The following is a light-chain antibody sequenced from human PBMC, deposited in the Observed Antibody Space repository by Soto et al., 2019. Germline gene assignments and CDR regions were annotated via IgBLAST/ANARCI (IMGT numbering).Light chain of an antibody. CDR3: QQYGSSPPWT. Sequence: EIVLTQSPGTLALSPGERATLSCRARQSVSSSYLAWYPQKTGQAPRPPIYGASSRAPCTPDRGTGPGAGADFPLPTSRLEPEDFAVYYCQQYGSSPPWTFAQGPKV. CDR2: GAS. V-gene: IGKV3-20*01. CDR1: QSVSSSY. J-gene: IGKJ1*01.